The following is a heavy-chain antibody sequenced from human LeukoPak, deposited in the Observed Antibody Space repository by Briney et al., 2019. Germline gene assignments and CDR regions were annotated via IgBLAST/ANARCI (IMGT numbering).Heavy chain of an antibody. V-gene: IGHV4-59*08. CDR1: GGSLKNYY. CDR2: IYSPGST. CDR3: ARHRDILTGYAMEI. J-gene: IGHJ4*02. D-gene: IGHD3-9*01. Sequence: SETLSLTCTVSGGSLKNYYWSWIRQSPGKGLEWLGYIYSPGSTSYNPSLRGRVTISLDTSKKQFSLKLRSVAATDTAIYYCARHRDILTGYAMEIWGQGTPVTVSS.